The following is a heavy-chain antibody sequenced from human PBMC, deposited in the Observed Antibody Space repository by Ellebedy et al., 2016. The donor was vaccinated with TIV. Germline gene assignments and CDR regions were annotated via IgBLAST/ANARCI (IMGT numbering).Heavy chain of an antibody. J-gene: IGHJ6*02. CDR2: ISSSNSYI. Sequence: GESLKISCAASGFTFNTHSMNWVRPAPGKGLEWVSYISSSNSYINYADSVKGRFTISRDNANSSLFLEMNSLRAEDTAVYYCARGVGSGWYRHYYGMDAWGQGTTVTVSS. CDR3: ARGVGSGWYRHYYGMDA. V-gene: IGHV3-21*01. CDR1: GFTFNTHS. D-gene: IGHD6-19*01.